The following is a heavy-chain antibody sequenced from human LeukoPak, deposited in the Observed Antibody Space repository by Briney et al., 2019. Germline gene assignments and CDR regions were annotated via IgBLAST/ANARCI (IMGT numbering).Heavy chain of an antibody. Sequence: PGGSLRLSCAASGFIFSNYWTNWVRQAPGKGLEWVANIKKDGSEKYYVDSVKGRFTISRDNAKNSLYLQMSSLRAEDTAVYYCARNRGVDYWGQGTLVTVSS. CDR3: ARNRGVDY. V-gene: IGHV3-7*05. D-gene: IGHD2/OR15-2a*01. J-gene: IGHJ4*02. CDR2: IKKDGSEK. CDR1: GFIFSNYW.